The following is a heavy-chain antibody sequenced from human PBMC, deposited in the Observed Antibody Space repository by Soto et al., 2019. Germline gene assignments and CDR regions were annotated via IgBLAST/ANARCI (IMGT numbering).Heavy chain of an antibody. Sequence: QVQLQESGPGLVKPSQTLSLTCTVSGGSISSGDYYWSWIRQHPGKGLEWIGYIYYSGSTYYNPSRMSRVTISVDTSKNHFSLKRSSVTAADTAVYYCARWWSGSRQGFDPWGQGTLFTFSA. V-gene: IGHV4-31*03. CDR2: IYYSGST. J-gene: IGHJ5*02. D-gene: IGHD3-3*01. CDR3: ARWWSGSRQGFDP. CDR1: GGSISSGDYY.